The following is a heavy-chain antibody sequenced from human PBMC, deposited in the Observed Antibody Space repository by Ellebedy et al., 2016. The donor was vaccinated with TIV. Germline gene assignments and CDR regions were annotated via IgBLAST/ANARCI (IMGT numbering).Heavy chain of an antibody. D-gene: IGHD5-18*01. Sequence: GESLKISCAASGFTFSSYAMSWVRQAPGKGLEWISGIVGNGRNIYYADSVKGRFTISRNNSKSTLDLQMNSLGAEDTAVYYCAKDRTPFDGYWVFDYWGQGTLVTVSS. V-gene: IGHV3-23*01. CDR1: GFTFSSYA. CDR2: IVGNGRNI. CDR3: AKDRTPFDGYWVFDY. J-gene: IGHJ4*02.